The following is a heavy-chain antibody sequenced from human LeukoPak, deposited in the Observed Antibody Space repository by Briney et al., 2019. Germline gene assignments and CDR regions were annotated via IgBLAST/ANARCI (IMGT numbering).Heavy chain of an antibody. J-gene: IGHJ4*02. CDR3: AREGGDSYGPNPLDY. V-gene: IGHV3-21*01. Sequence: PGGSLRLSCAASGFTFSRYSMNWVRQAPGKGLEWVSSISSSSSYIYYADSVKGRFTISRDNAKNSLYLQMNSLRAEDTAVYYCAREGGDSYGPNPLDYWGQGTLVTVSS. CDR1: GFTFSRYS. D-gene: IGHD5-18*01. CDR2: ISSSSSYI.